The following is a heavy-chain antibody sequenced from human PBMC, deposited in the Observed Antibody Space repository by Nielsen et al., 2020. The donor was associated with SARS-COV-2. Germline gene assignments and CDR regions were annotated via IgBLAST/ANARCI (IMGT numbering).Heavy chain of an antibody. CDR2: MNPNIGKA. V-gene: IGHV1-8*01. CDR1: GYTFANHD. D-gene: IGHD2/OR15-2a*01. Sequence: GGSLRLSCKTSGYTFANHDIHWVRQASGQGLEWMGWMNPNIGKAGYAQRFQGRLTMTSDTSTSTAYMELSSLRSEDTAVYYCARPTFLPVARGSNSFDAFDMWGQGTMVTVSS. J-gene: IGHJ3*02. CDR3: ARPTFLPVARGSNSFDAFDM.